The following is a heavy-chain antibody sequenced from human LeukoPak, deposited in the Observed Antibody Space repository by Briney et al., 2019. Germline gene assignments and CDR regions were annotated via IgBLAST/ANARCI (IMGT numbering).Heavy chain of an antibody. CDR2: INHSGST. D-gene: IGHD6-13*01. Sequence: SETLSLTCAVYGGSFSGYYWSWIRQPPGKGLEWIGEINHSGSTNYNPSLKSRVTISVDTSKNQFSLQLYSVTPEDTAVYYCARGLWIASSGGGAFDIWGQGIMVTVSS. J-gene: IGHJ3*02. CDR1: GGSFSGYY. CDR3: ARGLWIASSGGGAFDI. V-gene: IGHV4-34*01.